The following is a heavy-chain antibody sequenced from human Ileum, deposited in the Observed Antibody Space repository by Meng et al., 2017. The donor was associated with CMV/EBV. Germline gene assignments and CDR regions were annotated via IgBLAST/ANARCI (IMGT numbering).Heavy chain of an antibody. Sequence: CTGSGGSISSGGYYWSWIRQHPGKGLEWIGYIYYSGSTYYNPSLKSRVTISVDTSKNQFSLKLSSVTAADTAVYYCARTPDEANWFDPWGQGTLVTVSS. V-gene: IGHV4-31*03. J-gene: IGHJ5*02. CDR1: GGSISSGGYY. CDR3: ARTPDEANWFDP. CDR2: IYYSGST.